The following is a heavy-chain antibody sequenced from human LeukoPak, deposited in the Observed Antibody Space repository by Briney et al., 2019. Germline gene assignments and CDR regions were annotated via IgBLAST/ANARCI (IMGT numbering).Heavy chain of an antibody. J-gene: IGHJ6*03. CDR3: ARGGWYYYGSGSVYMDV. V-gene: IGHV4-38-2*02. D-gene: IGHD3-10*01. CDR2: IYHSGST. CDR1: GYSISSGYY. Sequence: SETLSLTCTVSGYSISSGYYWGWIRQPPGKGLEWIGSIYHSGSTYYNPSLKSRVTISVDTSKNQFSLKLSSVTAADTAVYYCARGGWYYYGSGSVYMDVWGKGTTVTISS.